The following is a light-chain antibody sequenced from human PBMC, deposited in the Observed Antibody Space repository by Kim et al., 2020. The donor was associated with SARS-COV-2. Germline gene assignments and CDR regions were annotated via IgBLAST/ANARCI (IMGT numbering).Light chain of an antibody. CDR1: QSISKY. J-gene: IGKJ4*01. CDR2: AAS. V-gene: IGKV1-39*01. CDR3: QQSYNTPLT. Sequence: DIQMTQSPSSLSASVGDRVTITCRASQSISKYLKWYQQKPGKAPKLLIYAASSVQSGVPSRFSGSGSGTDFTLTISSLQPEDFATYYCQQSYNTPLTFGGGTKVDIK.